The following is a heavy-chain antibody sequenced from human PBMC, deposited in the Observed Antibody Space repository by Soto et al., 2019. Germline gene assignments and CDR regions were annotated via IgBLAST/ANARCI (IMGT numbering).Heavy chain of an antibody. V-gene: IGHV1-69*01. CDR1: GGTFSNYA. Sequence: QVQLVQSGAEVKKPGSSVKVSCKASGGTFSNYAIRWVRQAPGQGLEWMGGIIPIFGTTNYAQKFQGRVTITADESTRTAYMELSSLRSEDTAVYYCARETGIAARLGYYYYGLGVWGQGTTVTVSS. D-gene: IGHD6-6*01. CDR2: IIPIFGTT. J-gene: IGHJ6*02. CDR3: ARETGIAARLGYYYYGLGV.